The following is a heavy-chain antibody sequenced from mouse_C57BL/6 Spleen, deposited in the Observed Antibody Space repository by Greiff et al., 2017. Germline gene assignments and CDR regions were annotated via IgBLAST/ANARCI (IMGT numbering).Heavy chain of an antibody. Sequence: EVQGVESGGGLVQPKGSLTLSCAASGFSFNTYAMNWVRQAPGKGLEGVARIRSKSNNYATYYADSVKDRFTISRDDSESMLYLQMNNLKTEDTAMYYCVRDGFAYWGQGTLVTVSA. CDR2: IRSKSNNYAT. CDR3: VRDGFAY. CDR1: GFSFNTYA. V-gene: IGHV10-1*01. J-gene: IGHJ3*01.